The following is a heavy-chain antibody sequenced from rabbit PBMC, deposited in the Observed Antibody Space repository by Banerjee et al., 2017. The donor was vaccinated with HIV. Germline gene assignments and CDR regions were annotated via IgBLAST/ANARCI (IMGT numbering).Heavy chain of an antibody. J-gene: IGHJ4*01. CDR1: GFTISSSYW. D-gene: IGHD7-1*01. CDR3: ARTTGYSGYYFNL. CDR2: IYGGDDST. Sequence: QSLEESGGDLVKPGASLTLTCTASGFTISSSYWICWVRQAPGKGLEWIACIYGGDDSTYYASWAKGRFTISKPSSTTVTLQMTSLTAADTATYFCARTTGYSGYYFNLWGQGTLVTVS. V-gene: IGHV1S40*01.